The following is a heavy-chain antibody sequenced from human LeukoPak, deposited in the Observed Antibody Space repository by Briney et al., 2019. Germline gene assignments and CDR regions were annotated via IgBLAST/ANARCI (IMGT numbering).Heavy chain of an antibody. CDR1: GDSVSSNSVT. CDR3: ARGVFPAFDI. J-gene: IGHJ3*02. CDR2: TYYRSKWFN. Sequence: SQTLSLTCDISGDSVSSNSVTWNWIRQSPSRGLEWLGRTYYRSKWFNDYAVSVRSRITINPDTSKNQFSLQLNSVTPEDTAVYYCARGVFPAFDIWGLGTMVTVSS. D-gene: IGHD3-10*01. V-gene: IGHV6-1*01.